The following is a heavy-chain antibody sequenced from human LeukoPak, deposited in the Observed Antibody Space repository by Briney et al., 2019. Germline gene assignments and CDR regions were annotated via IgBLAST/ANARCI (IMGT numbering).Heavy chain of an antibody. Sequence: PSETLSLTCAVYGGSFSGYYWSWIRQPPGKGLEWIGYIYYSGSTNYNPSLKSRVTISVDTSKNQFSLKLSSVTAADTAVYYCARSTSAARLIYFDYWGQGTLVTVSS. CDR2: IYYSGST. D-gene: IGHD6-6*01. J-gene: IGHJ4*02. V-gene: IGHV4-59*01. CDR1: GGSFSGYY. CDR3: ARSTSAARLIYFDY.